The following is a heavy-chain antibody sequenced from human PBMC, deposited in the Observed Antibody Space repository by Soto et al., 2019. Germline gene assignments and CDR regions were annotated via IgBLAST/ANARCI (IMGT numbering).Heavy chain of an antibody. V-gene: IGHV4-34*01. CDR2: INHSGST. CDR3: ARGHAGLQQLETRFDY. Sequence: SFSGYYWSWIRQPPGKGLEWIGEINHSGSTNYNPSLKSRVTISVDTSKNQFSLKLSSVTAADTAVYYCARGHAGLQQLETRFDYWGQGTLVTVSS. CDR1: SFSGYY. D-gene: IGHD6-13*01. J-gene: IGHJ4*02.